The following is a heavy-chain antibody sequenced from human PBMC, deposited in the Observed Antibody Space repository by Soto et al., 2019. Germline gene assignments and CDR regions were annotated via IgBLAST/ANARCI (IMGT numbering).Heavy chain of an antibody. J-gene: IGHJ4*02. CDR3: AILALSSGGYRRVFDY. CDR2: IKNRANSYST. Sequence: PGGSLRLSCTASGFTFSDHYMDRVRQAPGKGLEWVGRIKNRANSYSTQYAASVKGRIIISRDDSQSSLYLQMRSLKTEDTAVYYCAILALSSGGYRRVFDYWGQGTLVTVSS. CDR1: GFTFSDHY. D-gene: IGHD3-10*01. V-gene: IGHV3-72*01.